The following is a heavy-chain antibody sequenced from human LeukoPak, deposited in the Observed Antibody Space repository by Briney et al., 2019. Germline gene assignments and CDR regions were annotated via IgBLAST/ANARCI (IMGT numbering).Heavy chain of an antibody. CDR1: GGSISSYY. J-gene: IGHJ4*02. D-gene: IGHD5-18*01. CDR2: IYYSVTT. CDR3: ARVFDGYSYFDW. V-gene: IGHV4-59*01. Sequence: SETLSLTCTVSGGSISSYYWSWLRQPPGKGLEWIGYIYYSVTTNYNPSLKSRVIISVDTSKNQFSLKLSSVTAADTAFYYCARVFDGYSYFDWWGQGTLVTVSS.